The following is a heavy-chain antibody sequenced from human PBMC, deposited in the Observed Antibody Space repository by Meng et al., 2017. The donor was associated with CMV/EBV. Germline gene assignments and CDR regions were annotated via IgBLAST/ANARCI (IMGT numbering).Heavy chain of an antibody. V-gene: IGHV3-23*03. D-gene: IGHD3-22*01. CDR2: IYSGGSST. J-gene: IGHJ4*02. Sequence: GESLKISCAASGFTFSSYAMSWVRQAPGKGLEWVSLIYSGGSSTYYADSVKVRFTIFRDNSKNTLYLQMNSLRAEDTAVYYCAKRSMILAVVDYWGQGTLVTVSS. CDR1: GFTFSSYA. CDR3: AKRSMILAVVDY.